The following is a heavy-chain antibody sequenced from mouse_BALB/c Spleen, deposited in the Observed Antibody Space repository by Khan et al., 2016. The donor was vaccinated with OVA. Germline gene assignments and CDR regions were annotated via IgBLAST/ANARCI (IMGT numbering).Heavy chain of an antibody. V-gene: IGHV3-2*02. D-gene: IGHD1-2*01. CDR1: GYSITSGYG. Sequence: VQLKESGPGLVKPSQSLSLTCTVTGYSITSGYGWNWIRQFPGNILEWMGYISYSGSTNYNPSLKSRISITRDTSKNQFLLQLNSVTTEDTATYYCARTARIKYWGQGTTLTVSS. J-gene: IGHJ2*01. CDR3: ARTARIKY. CDR2: ISYSGST.